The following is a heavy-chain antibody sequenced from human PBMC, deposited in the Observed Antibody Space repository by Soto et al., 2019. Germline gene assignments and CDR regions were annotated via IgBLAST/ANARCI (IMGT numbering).Heavy chain of an antibody. CDR1: GGSITTYY. J-gene: IGHJ2*01. CDR3: ARGNWYFDL. Sequence: QVQLQESGPGLVKPSETLSLTCTVSGGSITTYYWSWIRQPPGKGLEWIGYIYYDGNTNYNPSLKSRVTISVDTSKNRFSLKLNSVTAADTAVYYCARGNWYFDLWGRGTLVTVSS. V-gene: IGHV4-59*01. CDR2: IYYDGNT.